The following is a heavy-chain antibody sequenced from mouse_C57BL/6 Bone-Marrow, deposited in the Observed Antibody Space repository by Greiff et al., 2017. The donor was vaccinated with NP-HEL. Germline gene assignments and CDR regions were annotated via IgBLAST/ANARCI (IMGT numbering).Heavy chain of an antibody. CDR1: GYTFTSYG. Sequence: QVQLKQSGAELARPGASVKLSCKASGYTFTSYGISWVKQRTGQGLEWIGEIYPRSGNTYYNEKFKGKATLTADKSSSTAYMELRSLTSEDSAVYFCARLTGTGFAYWGQGTLVTVSA. J-gene: IGHJ3*01. CDR3: ARLTGTGFAY. CDR2: IYPRSGNT. V-gene: IGHV1-81*01. D-gene: IGHD3-3*01.